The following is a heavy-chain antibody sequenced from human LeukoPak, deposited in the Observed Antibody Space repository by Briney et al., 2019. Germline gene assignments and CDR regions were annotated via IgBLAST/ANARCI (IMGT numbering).Heavy chain of an antibody. CDR3: ARGGGKLGYYYDSSGYYPPDY. V-gene: IGHV1-2*02. CDR1: GYTFTGYY. D-gene: IGHD3-22*01. CDR2: INPNSGGT. J-gene: IGHJ4*02. Sequence: ASVKVSCKASGYTFTGYYMHWVRQAPGQGLGWMGWINPNSGGTNYAQKFQGRVTMTRDTSISTAYMELSRLRSDDTAVYYCARGGGKLGYYYDSSGYYPPDYWGQGTLVTVSS.